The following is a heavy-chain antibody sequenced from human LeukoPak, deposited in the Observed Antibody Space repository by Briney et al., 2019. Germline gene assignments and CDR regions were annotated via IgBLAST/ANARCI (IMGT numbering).Heavy chain of an antibody. CDR1: GGSIISYY. J-gene: IGHJ4*02. Sequence: PSDTLSLTCSVSGGSIISYYWSWIRQPPGKGLEWITYMYSSGTTNYNPSLKSRVTISLDMSKNQFSLKLSSVTAADTAVYFCARFTGWYAYYFDNWGQGTLVTVST. V-gene: IGHV4-59*07. CDR2: MYSSGTT. CDR3: ARFTGWYAYYFDN. D-gene: IGHD6-19*01.